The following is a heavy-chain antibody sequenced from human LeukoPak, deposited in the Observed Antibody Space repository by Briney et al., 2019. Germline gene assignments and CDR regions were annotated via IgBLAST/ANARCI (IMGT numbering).Heavy chain of an antibody. CDR1: GYTFISYG. V-gene: IGHV1-18*01. CDR3: ARGHRTAAYDSTGSDY. CDR2: ISAYNGNT. D-gene: IGHD3-22*01. J-gene: IGHJ4*02. Sequence: GASVKVSCKASGYTFISYGISWVRQAPGQGLEWVGWISAYNGNTNYAQQFQGRVTMTTDTSTSTAYMELRSLRSDDTAVYYCARGHRTAAYDSTGSDYWDQGTLVTVSS.